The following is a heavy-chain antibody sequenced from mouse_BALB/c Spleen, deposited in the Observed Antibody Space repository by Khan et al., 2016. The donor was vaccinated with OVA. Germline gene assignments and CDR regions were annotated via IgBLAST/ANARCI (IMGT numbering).Heavy chain of an antibody. CDR3: ARVCTTVYFDY. V-gene: IGHV3-2*02. CDR2: ISYSGDP. Sequence: EVQLQESGPGLVKPSQSLSLTCTVTGYSITSDYAWHWIRQFPGNRLEWMGYISYSGDPYYNPSLKSRISITRDTSKNQFFLQLNSVSTEDPATYYCARVCTTVYFDYWGQGTTLTVSS. J-gene: IGHJ2*01. CDR1: GYSITSDYA. D-gene: IGHD1-1*01.